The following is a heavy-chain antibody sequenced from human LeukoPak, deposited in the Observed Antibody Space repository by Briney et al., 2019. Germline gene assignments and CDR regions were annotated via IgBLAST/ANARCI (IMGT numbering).Heavy chain of an antibody. J-gene: IGHJ6*03. Sequence: ASVKVSCKASGYTFTSYGISWVRQAPGQGLEWMGWISAYNGNTNYAQKLQGRVTMTTDTSTSTAYMELRSLRSDDTAVYYCARSGGGWGEYYYYYMDVWGKGTTVTISS. V-gene: IGHV1-18*01. D-gene: IGHD7-27*01. CDR3: ARSGGGWGEYYYYYMDV. CDR2: ISAYNGNT. CDR1: GYTFTSYG.